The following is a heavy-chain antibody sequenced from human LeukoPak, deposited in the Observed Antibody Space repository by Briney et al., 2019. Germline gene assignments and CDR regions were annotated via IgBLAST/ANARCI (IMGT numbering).Heavy chain of an antibody. V-gene: IGHV4-59*01. CDR1: GGSISSYY. J-gene: IGHJ5*02. Sequence: SETLSLTCTVSGGSISSYYWSWIRQPPGKGLEWIGYIYYSGSTNYNPSLKSRVTISVDTSKNQFSLKLSSVTAEDTAVYYCARDMITFGGVIAASHWFDPWGQGTLVTVSS. CDR3: ARDMITFGGVIAASHWFDP. D-gene: IGHD3-16*02. CDR2: IYYSGST.